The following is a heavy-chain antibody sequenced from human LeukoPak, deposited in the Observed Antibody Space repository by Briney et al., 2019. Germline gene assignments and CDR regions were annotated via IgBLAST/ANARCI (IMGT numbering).Heavy chain of an antibody. Sequence: ASVKVSCKASGYTFTGYYMHWVRQAPGQGLEWMGWINPNSGGTNCAQKFQGRVTMTRDTSISTAYMELSRLRSDDTAVYYCARATGSSSSIRASYYYYMDVWGKGTTVTVSS. J-gene: IGHJ6*03. CDR3: ARATGSSSSIRASYYYYMDV. V-gene: IGHV1-2*02. CDR2: INPNSGGT. CDR1: GYTFTGYY. D-gene: IGHD6-6*01.